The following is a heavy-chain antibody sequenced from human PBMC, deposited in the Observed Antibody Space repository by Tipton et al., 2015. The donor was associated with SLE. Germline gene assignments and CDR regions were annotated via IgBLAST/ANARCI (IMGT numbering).Heavy chain of an antibody. D-gene: IGHD2-2*01. CDR1: GFTLSSYW. Sequence: GSLRLSCAASGFTLSSYWMYWVRQAPGEGLVWVSRVPFDGGITTYADSVKGRFTISRDNAKNTLYLQMNSLRAEDTAVYYCAREVVLPVAIRDYYGMDVWGQGTTVTVSS. J-gene: IGHJ6*02. CDR3: AREVVLPVAIRDYYGMDV. CDR2: VPFDGGIT. V-gene: IGHV3-74*01.